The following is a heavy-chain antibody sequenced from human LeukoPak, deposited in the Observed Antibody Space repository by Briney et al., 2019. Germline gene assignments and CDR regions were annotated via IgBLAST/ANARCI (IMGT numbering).Heavy chain of an antibody. V-gene: IGHV3-7*01. J-gene: IGHJ6*02. CDR2: IKQDGSEK. CDR1: GFTFSSYW. CDR3: ARGNARLEWLPDYYYYGMDV. D-gene: IGHD3-3*01. Sequence: GGSLRLSCAASGFTFSSYWMSWVRQAPGKGLEWVANIKQDGSEKYYVDSVKGRFTISRDNAKNSLYLQMNSLRAEDTAVYYCARGNARLEWLPDYYYYGMDVWGQGTTVTVSS.